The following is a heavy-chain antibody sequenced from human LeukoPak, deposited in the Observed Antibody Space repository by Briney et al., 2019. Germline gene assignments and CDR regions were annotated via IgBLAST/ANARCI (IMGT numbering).Heavy chain of an antibody. V-gene: IGHV3-64*01. CDR1: GFTFSSYA. CDR2: ISSNGGST. J-gene: IGHJ4*02. D-gene: IGHD2-15*01. Sequence: GGSLRLSRAASGFTFSSYAMHWVRQAPGKGLEYVSAISSNGGSTYYANTVKGRFTISRDNSKNTLYLQMGSLRAEDMAVYYCARDAGFCSGGSCPRYYFDYWGQGTLVTVSS. CDR3: ARDAGFCSGGSCPRYYFDY.